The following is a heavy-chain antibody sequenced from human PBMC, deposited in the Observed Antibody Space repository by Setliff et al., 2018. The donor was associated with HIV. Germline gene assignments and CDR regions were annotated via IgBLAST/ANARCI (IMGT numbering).Heavy chain of an antibody. CDR2: NSPYNGHT. V-gene: IGHV1-18*01. J-gene: IGHJ4*02. D-gene: IGHD4-17*01. CDR1: GYTFTTYD. Sequence: AASVKVSCKASGYTFTTYDITWVRQAPGKGLEWLGWNSPYNGHTNFAQKFQGRVTMTTDTATSTAYMEVRSLSSDDTAVYYCARTDYGGNSGGNYFDYWGQVSLVTVSA. CDR3: ARTDYGGNSGGNYFDY.